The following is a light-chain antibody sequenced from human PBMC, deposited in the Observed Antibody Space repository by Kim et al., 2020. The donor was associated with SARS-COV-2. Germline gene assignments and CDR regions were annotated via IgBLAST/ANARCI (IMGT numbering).Light chain of an antibody. CDR1: RAHAISS. Sequence: MPTSSLPRAHAISSIALHQHPPRKGPRFLLKVNSDGSPSRGHGIPVRFSVSRSGAERYLPFSSLQSEDEAHYYCQTWGTGIQVFGGGTQLTVL. CDR2: VNSDGSP. J-gene: IGLJ2*01. CDR3: QTWGTGIQV. V-gene: IGLV4-69*01.